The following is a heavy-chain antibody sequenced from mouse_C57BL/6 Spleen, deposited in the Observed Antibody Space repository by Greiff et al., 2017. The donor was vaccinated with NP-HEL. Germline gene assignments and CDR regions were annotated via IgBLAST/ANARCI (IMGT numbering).Heavy chain of an antibody. Sequence: VQLKQSVAELVRPGASVKLSCTASGFNIKNTYMHWVKQRPEQGLEWIGRIDPANGNTKYAPKFQGKATITADTSSNTAYLQLSSLTSEDTAIYYCATYYYGEDWYFDVWGTGTTVTVSS. CDR3: ATYYYGEDWYFDV. J-gene: IGHJ1*03. D-gene: IGHD1-1*01. CDR1: GFNIKNTY. V-gene: IGHV14-3*01. CDR2: IDPANGNT.